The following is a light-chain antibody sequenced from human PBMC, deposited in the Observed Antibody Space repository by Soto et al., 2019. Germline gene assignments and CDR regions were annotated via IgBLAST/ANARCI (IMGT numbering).Light chain of an antibody. V-gene: IGKV3-15*01. Sequence: EIVMTQSPATLSVSPGERATLSCRASQSVSINLAWDQQKAGQAPRLLIYGASTRATGIPARFSGSGSGTEFTLTISSLQSEDFAVYYCQQYNDGPPLTFGGGTKVEI. CDR2: GAS. CDR3: QQYNDGPPLT. J-gene: IGKJ4*01. CDR1: QSVSIN.